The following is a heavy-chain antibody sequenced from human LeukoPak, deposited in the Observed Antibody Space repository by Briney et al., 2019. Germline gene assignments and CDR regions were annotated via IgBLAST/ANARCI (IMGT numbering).Heavy chain of an antibody. J-gene: IGHJ4*02. D-gene: IGHD6-6*01. V-gene: IGHV4-38-2*02. CDR1: GYSISSGYY. CDR2: IYHSGST. CDR3: AKDQLAARGFDY. Sequence: SETPSLTCTVSGYSISSGYYWGWIRQPPGKGLEWIGSIYHSGSTYYNPSLKSRVTISVDTSKNQFSLKLSSVTAADTAVYYCAKDQLAARGFDYWGQGTLVTVSS.